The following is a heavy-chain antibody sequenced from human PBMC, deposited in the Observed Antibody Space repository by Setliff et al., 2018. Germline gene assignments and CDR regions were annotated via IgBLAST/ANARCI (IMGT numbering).Heavy chain of an antibody. CDR3: AKGRVPDNIWDFDS. CDR1: GYSITNTW. V-gene: IGHV5-51*01. Sequence: GESLKISCKGSGYSITNTWIGRVRQMPGKGLEWMGIIYLGDSDVRYSPSFQGQVTISADKSINTAYLQWSSLKASDTALYSCAKGRVPDNIWDFDSWGPGTLVTVSS. CDR2: IYLGDSDV. D-gene: IGHD1-26*01. J-gene: IGHJ5*01.